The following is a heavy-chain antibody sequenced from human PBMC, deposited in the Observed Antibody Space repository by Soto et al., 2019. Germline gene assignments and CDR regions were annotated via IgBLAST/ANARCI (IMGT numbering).Heavy chain of an antibody. J-gene: IGHJ6*02. D-gene: IGHD3-3*01. CDR1: GYTFTGYY. V-gene: IGHV1-2*04. CDR2: INPNSGGT. Sequence: ASVKVSCKASGYTFTGYYMHWVQQAPGQGLEWMGWINPNSGGTNYEQKFQGWVTMTRDTSISTAYMELSRLRSDDTAVYYCARVSAYYDFWSGPSLPYGMDVWGQGTTVTVSS. CDR3: ARVSAYYDFWSGPSLPYGMDV.